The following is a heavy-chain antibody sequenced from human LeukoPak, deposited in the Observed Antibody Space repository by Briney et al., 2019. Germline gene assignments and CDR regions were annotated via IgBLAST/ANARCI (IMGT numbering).Heavy chain of an antibody. V-gene: IGHV3-48*01. Sequence: PGGSLRLSCGASGFTFANYNFNWVRQAPGKGLEWVSYISSTSSTIYYADFMKGRFTISRDNAKNSLYLQMNSLRAEDTAVYYCARDPPHGMDVWGQGTTVTVSS. CDR1: GFTFANYN. CDR2: ISSTSSTI. J-gene: IGHJ6*02. CDR3: ARDPPHGMDV.